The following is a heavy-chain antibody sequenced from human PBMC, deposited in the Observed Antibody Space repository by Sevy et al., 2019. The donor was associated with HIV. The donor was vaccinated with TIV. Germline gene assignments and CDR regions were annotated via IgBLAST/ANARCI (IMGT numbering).Heavy chain of an antibody. V-gene: IGHV4-34*01. CDR3: ARGGRYDFWSGYWALNYYYYYGMDV. D-gene: IGHD3-3*01. CDR1: GGSFSGYY. J-gene: IGHJ6*02. CDR2: INHSGST. Sequence: SETLSLTCAVYGGSFSGYYWSWIRQPPGKGLEWIGEINHSGSTNYNPPLKSRVTISVDTSKNQFSLKLSSVTAADTAVYYCARGGRYDFWSGYWALNYYYYYGMDVWGQGTTVTVSS.